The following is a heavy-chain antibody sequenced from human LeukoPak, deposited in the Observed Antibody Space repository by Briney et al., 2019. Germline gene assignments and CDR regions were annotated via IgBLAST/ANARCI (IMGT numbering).Heavy chain of an antibody. Sequence: PGGSLRLSCAASGFTVSSNYMSWVRQAPGKGLEWVSVIYSGGSTYYAASVKGRFTISGDNSKNTLYLQMNSLRAEDTAVYYCASANSSSWPHEYDYWGQGTLVTVSS. D-gene: IGHD6-13*01. J-gene: IGHJ4*02. CDR3: ASANSSSWPHEYDY. CDR2: IYSGGST. CDR1: GFTVSSNY. V-gene: IGHV3-53*01.